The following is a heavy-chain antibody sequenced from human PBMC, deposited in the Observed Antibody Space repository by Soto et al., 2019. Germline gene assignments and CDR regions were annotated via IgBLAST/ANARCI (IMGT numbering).Heavy chain of an antibody. CDR3: AIGRDYIWGSYRPFDY. CDR2: IYSGGST. D-gene: IGHD3-16*02. J-gene: IGHJ4*02. Sequence: GGSLRLSCAASGFTVSSNYMSWVRQAPGKGLEWVSVIYSGGSTYYADSVKGRFTISRDNSKNTLYLQMNSLRAEDTAVYYCAIGRDYIWGSYRPFDYWGQGTLVTVSS. CDR1: GFTVSSNY. V-gene: IGHV3-66*01.